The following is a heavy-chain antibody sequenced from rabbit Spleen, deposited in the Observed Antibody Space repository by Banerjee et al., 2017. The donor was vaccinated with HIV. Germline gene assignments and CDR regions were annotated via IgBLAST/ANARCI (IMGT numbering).Heavy chain of an antibody. D-gene: IGHD8-1*01. CDR1: GVSFSFSSY. CDR3: ARDTGSSFSSYGMDL. Sequence: QEQLEESGGGLVKPGASLTLTCTASGVSFSFSSYMCWVRQAPGKGLEWIACIEVGSSGFTYIATWAKGRFTISKTSSTTVTLQVTRLTAADTATYFCARDTGSSFSSYGMDLWGPGTLVTVS. J-gene: IGHJ6*01. CDR2: IEVGSSGFT. V-gene: IGHV1S45*01.